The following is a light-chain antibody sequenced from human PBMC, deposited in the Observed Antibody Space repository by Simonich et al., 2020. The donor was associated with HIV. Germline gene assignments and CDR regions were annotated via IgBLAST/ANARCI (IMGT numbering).Light chain of an antibody. CDR3: QQRRNWPPIT. J-gene: IGKJ5*01. Sequence: EIVMTQSPATLSVSPGERATLSCTASQSISNNLAWYKQKPGQAPRLLIFGASIRATGIPARFSGSGSGTDFTLTISSLEPEDFAVYYCQQRRNWPPITFGQGTRLEIK. CDR1: QSISNN. V-gene: IGKV3-11*01. CDR2: GAS.